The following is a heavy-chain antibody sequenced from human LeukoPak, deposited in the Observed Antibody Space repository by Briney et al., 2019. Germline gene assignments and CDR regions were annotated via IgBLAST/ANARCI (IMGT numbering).Heavy chain of an antibody. CDR1: GGSISSSSYY. CDR3: ARLGEWELPVPYYFDY. J-gene: IGHJ4*02. D-gene: IGHD1-26*01. V-gene: IGHV4-39*01. CDR2: IYYSGST. Sequence: SQTLSLTCTVSGGSISSSSYYWGWIRQPPGKGLEWSGRIYYSGSTYYNPSLKSRVTISVDTSKNQFSLKLSSVTAADTAVYYCARLGEWELPVPYYFDYWGQGTLVTVSS.